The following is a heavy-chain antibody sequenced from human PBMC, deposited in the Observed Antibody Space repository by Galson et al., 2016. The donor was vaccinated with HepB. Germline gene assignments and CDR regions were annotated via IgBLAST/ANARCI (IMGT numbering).Heavy chain of an antibody. J-gene: IGHJ4*02. D-gene: IGHD3-3*02. CDR1: GGSISSSRYY. CDR2: IFHSGTT. Sequence: ETLSLTCSVSGGSISSSRYYWGWIRQPPGKGLEWIGSIFHSGTTYYSPSLRGRVTMSLDRSKNQFSMNLMSVTAADTAIYFCARYPRIELVPNSWGQGTLVTVSS. V-gene: IGHV4-39*07. CDR3: ARYPRIELVPNS.